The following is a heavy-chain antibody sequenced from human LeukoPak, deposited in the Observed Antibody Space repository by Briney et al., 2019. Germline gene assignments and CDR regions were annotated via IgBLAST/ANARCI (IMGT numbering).Heavy chain of an antibody. CDR2: INWNGGST. J-gene: IGHJ4*02. CDR3: ARGADFWSAYALDY. Sequence: GGSLRLSCAASGFTFDDYGMSWVRQAPGKGLEWVSGINWNGGSTGYADSVKGRFTISRDNAKNTLFLQMNSLRAEDTAVYYCARGADFWSAYALDYWGQGTLVTVSS. D-gene: IGHD3-3*01. V-gene: IGHV3-20*04. CDR1: GFTFDDYG.